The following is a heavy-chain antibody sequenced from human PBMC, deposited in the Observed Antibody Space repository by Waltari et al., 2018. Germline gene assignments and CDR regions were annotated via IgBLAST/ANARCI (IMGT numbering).Heavy chain of an antibody. CDR2: INAGNGQA. Sequence: QVQLVQSGAEVTTPGASVKVSCQTFGYTFSRYGIHWVRQAPGQGLEWMGFINAGNGQAKYAQKFQGRVTITRDTSATTGYMELRSLRSEDTGVYYCARDRLWTRWGLDFWGQGTLVTVSS. D-gene: IGHD1-26*01. V-gene: IGHV1-3*01. J-gene: IGHJ4*02. CDR1: GYTFSRYG. CDR3: ARDRLWTRWGLDF.